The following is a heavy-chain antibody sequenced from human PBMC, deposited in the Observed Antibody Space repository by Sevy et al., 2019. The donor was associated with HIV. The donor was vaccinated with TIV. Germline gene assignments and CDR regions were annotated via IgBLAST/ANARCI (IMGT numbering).Heavy chain of an antibody. D-gene: IGHD3-22*01. CDR3: AKEHYYDSSGHYYYYGMDV. CDR2: ISWNSGSI. CDR1: GFTFDDYA. Sequence: GGSLRISCAASGFTFDDYAMHWVRQAPGKGLEWVSGISWNSGSIGYANSVKGRFTISRDNAKNSLYLQMNSLRAEDTAWYYCAKEHYYDSSGHYYYYGMDVWGQGTTVTVSS. V-gene: IGHV3-9*01. J-gene: IGHJ6*02.